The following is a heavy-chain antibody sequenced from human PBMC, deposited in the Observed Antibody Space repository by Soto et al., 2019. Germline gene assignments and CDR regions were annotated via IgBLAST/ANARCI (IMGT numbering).Heavy chain of an antibody. V-gene: IGHV1-69*13. J-gene: IGHJ5*02. D-gene: IGHD2-21*02. Sequence: SVKVSCKASGGTFSSYAISWVRQAPGQGLEWMGGIIPIFGTANYAQKFQGRVTITADESTSTAYMELSSLRSEDTAVYYCARGDSSRPHWFDPWGQGTLVTVSS. CDR2: IIPIFGTA. CDR3: ARGDSSRPHWFDP. CDR1: GGTFSSYA.